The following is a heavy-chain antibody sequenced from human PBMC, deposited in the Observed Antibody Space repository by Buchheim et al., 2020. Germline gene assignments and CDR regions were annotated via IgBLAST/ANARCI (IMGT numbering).Heavy chain of an antibody. V-gene: IGHV3-30*04. J-gene: IGHJ4*02. CDR2: ISYDGISK. CDR1: GFNFRSFV. CDR3: ASDLSNVGGFDH. D-gene: IGHD3-16*01. Sequence: QEQLVESGGGVVRPGRSLRLSCAASGFNFRSFVMHWVRQAPGKGLEWVAVISYDGISKDYADSVKGRFTISRDNSKNMVELQMTSLRDNDSAVYFCASDLSNVGGFDHWGQGAL.